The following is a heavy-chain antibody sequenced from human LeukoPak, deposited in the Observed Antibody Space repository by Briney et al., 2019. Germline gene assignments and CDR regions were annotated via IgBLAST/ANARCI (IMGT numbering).Heavy chain of an antibody. CDR3: ARDPVYYFDSSGYYVY. CDR1: GFTFSSYS. D-gene: IGHD3-22*01. CDR2: ISSDTSTI. J-gene: IGHJ4*02. Sequence: GGSLRLSCEASGFTFSSYSMNWVRQAPGKGLEWVSYISSDTSTIYYADSVKGRFTISRDNAKKSLYLQMNSLRAEDTAVYYCARDPVYYFDSSGYYVYWGQGTLVTVSS. V-gene: IGHV3-48*01.